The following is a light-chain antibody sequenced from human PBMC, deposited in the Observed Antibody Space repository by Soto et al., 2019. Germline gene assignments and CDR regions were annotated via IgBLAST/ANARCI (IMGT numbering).Light chain of an antibody. Sequence: NFMLTQPHSVSESPGKTVTISCTRSSGSIASNYVQWYQQRPGSAPTPVIYEDNERPSGVPDQFSGSIDSSSNSASLTISGLKTEDEADYYCQSYHSGNVVFGGGTKLTVL. CDR1: SGSIASNY. CDR2: EDN. V-gene: IGLV6-57*04. J-gene: IGLJ2*01. CDR3: QSYHSGNVV.